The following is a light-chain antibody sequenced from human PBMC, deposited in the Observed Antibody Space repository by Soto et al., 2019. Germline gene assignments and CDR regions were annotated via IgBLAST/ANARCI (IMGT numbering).Light chain of an antibody. CDR2: AAS. V-gene: IGKV1-39*01. J-gene: IGKJ1*01. CDR1: QSISSY. CDR3: QQSHSTPWT. Sequence: DIQMTQSPSSLSASVGDRVTITCRASQSISSYLNWYQQKPGKAPKLLIYAASTLQSGVPSRFSGSESETYFILTIRSLQPEDFATYFCQQSHSTPWTFGQGTKVEIK.